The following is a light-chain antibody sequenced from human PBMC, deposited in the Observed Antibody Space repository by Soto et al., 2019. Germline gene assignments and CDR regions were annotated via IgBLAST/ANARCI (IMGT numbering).Light chain of an antibody. CDR3: QQYYTKVRT. V-gene: IGKV4-1*01. CDR1: QSILYRPNSKNY. CDR2: WAS. J-gene: IGKJ1*01. Sequence: DIVMTQSPDSLAVSLGERATINCKSSQSILYRPNSKNYLAWYQQRPGQPPKLLIYWASTRESGVPDRFSGSGAGTDFTLTINRLQAEDVAVYYCQQYYTKVRTFGQGTKVEIK.